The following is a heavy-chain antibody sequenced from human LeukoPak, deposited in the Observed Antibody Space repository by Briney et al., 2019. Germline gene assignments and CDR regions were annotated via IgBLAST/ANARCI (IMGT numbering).Heavy chain of an antibody. Sequence: SETLSLTCTVSGGSISSYYWNWIRQPPGKGLEWIGYIYYSGSTNYNPSLKSRVTISVDTSKNQFSLKLSSVTAADTAVYYCARHTVTTEIDYWGQGTLVTVSS. CDR1: GGSISSYY. V-gene: IGHV4-59*08. J-gene: IGHJ4*02. CDR2: IYYSGST. CDR3: ARHTVTTEIDY. D-gene: IGHD4-11*01.